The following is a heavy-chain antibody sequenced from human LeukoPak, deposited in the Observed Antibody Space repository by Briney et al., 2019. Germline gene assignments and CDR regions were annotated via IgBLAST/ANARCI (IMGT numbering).Heavy chain of an antibody. D-gene: IGHD2-15*01. V-gene: IGHV1-46*01. Sequence: ASAKVSCKASGYTFTSYYMHWVRQAPGQGLEWMGIINPSGGSTSYAQKFQGRVTMTRDTSTSTVYMELSSLRSGDTAVYYCARDLSPPFGVAATYFDYWGQGTLVTVSS. J-gene: IGHJ4*02. CDR3: ARDLSPPFGVAATYFDY. CDR1: GYTFTSYY. CDR2: INPSGGST.